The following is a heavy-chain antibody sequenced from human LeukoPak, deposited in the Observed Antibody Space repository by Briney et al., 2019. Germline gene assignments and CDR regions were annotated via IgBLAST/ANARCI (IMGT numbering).Heavy chain of an antibody. J-gene: IGHJ4*02. CDR3: ARARYSSSWYFDY. Sequence: GGSLRLSCAASGFTFSSYDMHWVRQATGKGLEWVSAIGTAGDTYYPGSVKGRFTISRENAKNSSYLQMNSLRAGDTAVYYCARARYSSSWYFDYWGQGTLVTVSS. CDR1: GFTFSSYD. CDR2: IGTAGDT. D-gene: IGHD6-13*01. V-gene: IGHV3-13*01.